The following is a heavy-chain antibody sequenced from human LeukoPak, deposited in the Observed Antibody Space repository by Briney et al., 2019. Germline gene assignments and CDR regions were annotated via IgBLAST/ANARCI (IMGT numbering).Heavy chain of an antibody. Sequence: PGRSLRLSCAASGFTFSSYAMHWVRQAPGKGLEWVAVISYDGSNKYYADSVKGRFTISRDNAKNSLYLQMNSLRAEDTAVYYCARANYDFWSGYYTGIGRDYWGQGTLVTVSS. J-gene: IGHJ4*02. V-gene: IGHV3-30-3*01. CDR2: ISYDGSNK. D-gene: IGHD3-3*01. CDR1: GFTFSSYA. CDR3: ARANYDFWSGYYTGIGRDY.